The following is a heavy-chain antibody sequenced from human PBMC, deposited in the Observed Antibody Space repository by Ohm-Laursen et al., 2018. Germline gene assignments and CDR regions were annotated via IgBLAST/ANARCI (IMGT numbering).Heavy chain of an antibody. V-gene: IGHV1-2*02. CDR2: INPDSGGT. CDR1: GSTFTGYH. Sequence: ASVKVSCKASGSTFTGYHMHWVRQAPGQGLEWMGWINPDSGGTNYAQKFQGRVTMTRDTSISTAYMEVSRPRSDDTAVYYCARSRYKWNYGYFDYWGQGTLVIVSS. CDR3: ARSRYKWNYGYFDY. D-gene: IGHD1-7*01. J-gene: IGHJ4*02.